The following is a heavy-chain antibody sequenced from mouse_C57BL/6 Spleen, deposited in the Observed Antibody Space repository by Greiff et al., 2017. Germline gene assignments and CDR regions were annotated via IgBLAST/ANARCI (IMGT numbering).Heavy chain of an antibody. J-gene: IGHJ2*01. Sequence: VQLQQSGPELVKPGASVKISCKASGYAFSSSWMNWVKQRPGKGLEWIGRIYPGDGDTNYNGQFKGKATLTADKSSSTAYMQLSSLTSEDSEVYFCARGGNYVGYVDYWGQGTTLTVSS. CDR3: ARGGNYVGYVDY. V-gene: IGHV1-82*01. D-gene: IGHD2-1*01. CDR1: GYAFSSSW. CDR2: IYPGDGDT.